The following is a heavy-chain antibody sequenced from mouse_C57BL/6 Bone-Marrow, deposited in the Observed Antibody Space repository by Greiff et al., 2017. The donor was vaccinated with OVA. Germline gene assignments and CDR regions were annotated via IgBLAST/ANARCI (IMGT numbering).Heavy chain of an antibody. CDR3: AGSDTTVVPPFAY. CDR2: INPSSGYT. V-gene: IGHV1-7*01. D-gene: IGHD1-1*01. CDR1: GYTFTSYW. Sequence: VQLVESGAELAKPGASVKLSCKASGYTFTSYWMHWVKQRPGQGLEWIGYINPSSGYTKYNQKFKDKATLTADKSSSTAYMQLSSLTYEDSAVYYCAGSDTTVVPPFAYWGQGTLVTVSA. J-gene: IGHJ3*01.